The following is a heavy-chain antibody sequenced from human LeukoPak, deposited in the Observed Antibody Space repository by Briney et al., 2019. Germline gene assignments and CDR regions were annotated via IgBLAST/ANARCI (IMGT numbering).Heavy chain of an antibody. CDR3: ARDLVVAATPVDY. Sequence: GGSLRLSCAASGFTFSNYNTIWIRQAPGKGLEWVSSISRRSTYIFYADSVKGRFTISRDNAKNSLYLQMNSLRAEDTAVYYCARDLVVAATPVDYWGQGTLVTVSS. D-gene: IGHD2-15*01. V-gene: IGHV3-21*01. CDR2: ISRRSTYI. CDR1: GFTFSNYN. J-gene: IGHJ4*02.